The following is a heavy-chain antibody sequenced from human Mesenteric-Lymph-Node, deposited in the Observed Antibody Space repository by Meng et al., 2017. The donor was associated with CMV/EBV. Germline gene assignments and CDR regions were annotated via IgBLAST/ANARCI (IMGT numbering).Heavy chain of an antibody. CDR2: IYSGGST. V-gene: IGHV3-53*01. Sequence: GGSLRLSCAASGFTVSNNYMSWVRQAPGKGLEWVSVIYSGGSTYYAGSVKGRFIISRDSSKNMLYLQMSSLRAEDTAVYYCARDPGSSSPPWGQGTLVTVSS. CDR3: ARDPGSSSPP. J-gene: IGHJ5*02. D-gene: IGHD6-6*01. CDR1: GFTVSNNY.